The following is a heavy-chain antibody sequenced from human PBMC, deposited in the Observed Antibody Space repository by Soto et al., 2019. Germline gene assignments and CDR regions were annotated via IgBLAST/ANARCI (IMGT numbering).Heavy chain of an antibody. CDR1: GFTFSSYS. V-gene: IGHV3-48*01. CDR3: ARDGGYCSGGSCYPNWFDP. CDR2: ISSSSSTI. Sequence: EVQLVESGGGLVQPGGSLRLSCAASGFTFSSYSMNWVGQAPGKGLEWVSYISSSSSTIYYADSVKGRFTISRDNAKNSLYLQMNSLRAEDTAVYYCARDGGYCSGGSCYPNWFDPWGQGTLVTVSS. D-gene: IGHD2-15*01. J-gene: IGHJ5*02.